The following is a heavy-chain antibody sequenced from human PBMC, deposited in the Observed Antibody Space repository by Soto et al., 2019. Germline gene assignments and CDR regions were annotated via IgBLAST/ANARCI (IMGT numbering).Heavy chain of an antibody. CDR2: IRPLNGKT. J-gene: IGHJ2*01. Sequence: QVQLVQSAAEVKKPGASVKVSCKASGNTFTNHGITWVRQAPGQGLEWMGWIRPLNGKTNYAQEFQGRFTMTTDTSTTTVYMELTSLRSDDTAVYYCASDPDRDGYIYWFFDLWGRGTLVTVSS. V-gene: IGHV1-18*01. D-gene: IGHD5-12*01. CDR3: ASDPDRDGYIYWFFDL. CDR1: GNTFTNHG.